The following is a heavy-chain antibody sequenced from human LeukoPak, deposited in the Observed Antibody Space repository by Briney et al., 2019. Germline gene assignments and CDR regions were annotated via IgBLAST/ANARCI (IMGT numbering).Heavy chain of an antibody. CDR2: IKQDGSEK. CDR3: ASEITMIVNPTIY. D-gene: IGHD3-22*01. Sequence: GGSLRLSCAASGFTFSSYWMSWVRQAPGKGLEWVANIKQDGSEKYYVDSVKGRFTISRDNAKYSLYLQMNSLRAEDTAVYYCASEITMIVNPTIYWGQGTLVTVSS. V-gene: IGHV3-7*01. CDR1: GFTFSSYW. J-gene: IGHJ4*02.